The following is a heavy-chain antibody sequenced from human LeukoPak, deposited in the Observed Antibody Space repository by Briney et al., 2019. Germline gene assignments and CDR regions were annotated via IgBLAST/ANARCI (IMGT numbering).Heavy chain of an antibody. J-gene: IGHJ4*02. Sequence: GGSLRLSCAASGFTFSSYEMNWVRQAPGKGLEWVSYISSSGSTIYYADSVKGRFTISRDNAKNSLYLQMNSLRAEDTAVYYCARDWVRGVSFDWGQGTLVTVFS. CDR2: ISSSGSTI. CDR3: ARDWVRGVSFD. V-gene: IGHV3-48*03. D-gene: IGHD3-10*01. CDR1: GFTFSSYE.